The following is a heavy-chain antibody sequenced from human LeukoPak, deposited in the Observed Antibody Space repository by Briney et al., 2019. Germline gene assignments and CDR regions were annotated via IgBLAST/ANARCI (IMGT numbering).Heavy chain of an antibody. D-gene: IGHD6-19*01. J-gene: IGHJ4*02. Sequence: GGSLRLSCVASGFTLSTYWMTRVRQAPGKGLEWVANIKQDGSEKYYVDSVKGRFTISRDNAKKLLYLQMNSLRVEDTAVYYCARDRGSSGRLGRFDNWGQGTLVTVSP. CDR3: ARDRGSSGRLGRFDN. V-gene: IGHV3-7*01. CDR2: IKQDGSEK. CDR1: GFTLSTYW.